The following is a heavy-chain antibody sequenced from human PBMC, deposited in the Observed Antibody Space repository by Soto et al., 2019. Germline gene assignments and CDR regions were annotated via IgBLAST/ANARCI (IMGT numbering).Heavy chain of an antibody. Sequence: QVQLVQSGAEVKKPGASVKVSCKASGYTFTSYAMHWVRQAPGQRLEWMGWINAGNGNTKYSQKFQGRVTITRDTSASTAYRELSSLRSEDTAVYYCARDHIGSYWFDPWGQGTLVTVSS. J-gene: IGHJ5*02. V-gene: IGHV1-3*01. CDR3: ARDHIGSYWFDP. CDR1: GYTFTSYA. CDR2: INAGNGNT. D-gene: IGHD1-26*01.